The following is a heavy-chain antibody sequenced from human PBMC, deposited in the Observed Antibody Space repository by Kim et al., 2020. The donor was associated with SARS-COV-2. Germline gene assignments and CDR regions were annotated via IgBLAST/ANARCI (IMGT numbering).Heavy chain of an antibody. V-gene: IGHV4-39*01. D-gene: IGHD3-3*01. CDR3: ARTYLGGPYYDFWSGYSGIDY. CDR1: GGSISSSSYY. J-gene: IGHJ4*02. Sequence: SETLSLTCTVSGGSISSSSYYWGWIRQPPGKGLEWIGSIYYSGSTYYNPSLKSRVTISVDTSKNQFSLKLSSVTAADTAVYYCARTYLGGPYYDFWSGYSGIDYWGQGTLVTVSS. CDR2: IYYSGST.